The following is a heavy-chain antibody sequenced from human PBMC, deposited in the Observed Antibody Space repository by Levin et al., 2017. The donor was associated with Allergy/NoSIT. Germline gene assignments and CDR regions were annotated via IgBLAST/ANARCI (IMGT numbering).Heavy chain of an antibody. Sequence: PGGSLRLSCAATGFTFSNYGMHWVRQAPGKGLEWVAFMSYDGSNELYADPVKGRFTISRDNSKNTLYLQMNNLRPEDTAVYSCAKLKGPTNYGMDVWGQGTTVTVSS. V-gene: IGHV3-30*18. J-gene: IGHJ6*02. D-gene: IGHD5-12*01. CDR2: MSYDGSNE. CDR1: GFTFSNYG. CDR3: AKLKGPTNYGMDV.